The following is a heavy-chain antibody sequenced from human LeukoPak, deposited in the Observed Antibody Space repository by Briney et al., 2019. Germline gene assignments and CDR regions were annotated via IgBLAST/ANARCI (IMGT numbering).Heavy chain of an antibody. Sequence: SETLSLTCTVSGASITSYFWNWIRQPPGKRLEWIGFIDYTGYSKYNPSLKSRVTISRDTSKNQFSLKLNAVTAADTAVYYCARDRTMVADWYFDLWGRGTLVTVSS. J-gene: IGHJ2*01. CDR3: ARDRTMVADWYFDL. CDR2: IDYTGYS. V-gene: IGHV4-59*01. D-gene: IGHD4/OR15-4a*01. CDR1: GASITSYF.